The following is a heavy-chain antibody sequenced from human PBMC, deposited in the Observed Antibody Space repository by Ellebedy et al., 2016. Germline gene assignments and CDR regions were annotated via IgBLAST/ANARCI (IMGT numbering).Heavy chain of an antibody. CDR3: SRGNVVTAIDY. Sequence: SETLSLXXTVSGGYIGSYYWNWIRQPPGKGLEWIGYIYSSGNSNYNPSLKSRVTMSVDTSKNQFSLRLNSVTAADTAAYFCSRGNVVTAIDYWGQGTLVTVSS. D-gene: IGHD2-21*02. V-gene: IGHV4-59*01. J-gene: IGHJ4*02. CDR1: GGYIGSYY. CDR2: IYSSGNS.